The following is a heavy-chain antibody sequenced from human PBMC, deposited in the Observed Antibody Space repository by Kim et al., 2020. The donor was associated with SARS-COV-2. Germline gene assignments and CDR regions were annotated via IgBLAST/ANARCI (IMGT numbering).Heavy chain of an antibody. D-gene: IGHD6-25*01. V-gene: IGHV1-3*01. Sequence: ASVKVSCKASGYTFTSYAMHWVRQAPGQRLEWMGWINAGNGNTKYSQKFQGRVTITRDTSASTAYMELSSLRSEDTAVYYCARDHGRHEGWFDPWGQGTLVTVSS. CDR3: ARDHGRHEGWFDP. J-gene: IGHJ5*02. CDR1: GYTFTSYA. CDR2: INAGNGNT.